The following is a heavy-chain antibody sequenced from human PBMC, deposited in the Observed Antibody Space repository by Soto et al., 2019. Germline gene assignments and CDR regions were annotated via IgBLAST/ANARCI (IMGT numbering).Heavy chain of an antibody. CDR3: AREGYCSGGSCYNGVGWFDP. CDR1: GGSISRGGYY. CDR2: IYSTGST. D-gene: IGHD2-15*01. V-gene: IGHV4-31*03. Sequence: QVQLQESGPGLVKPSHTLSLTCTVSGGSISRGGYYWSWIRQHPGKGLEWIGYIYSTGSTYYNPSLQSRVTISVDTSKNQFSLKLSSVTAADTAVYYCAREGYCSGGSCYNGVGWFDPWGQGTLVTVSS. J-gene: IGHJ5*02.